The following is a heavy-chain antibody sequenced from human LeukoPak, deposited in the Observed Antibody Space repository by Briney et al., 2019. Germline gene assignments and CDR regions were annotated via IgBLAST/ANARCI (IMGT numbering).Heavy chain of an antibody. CDR2: ISAYNGNT. J-gene: IGHJ4*02. CDR3: AGDRNSDWYSPLDY. V-gene: IGHV1-18*01. Sequence: GASMKVSCKASGYTFTSYGISWVRQAPGQGLEWMGWISAYNGNTNYAQKLQGRVTMTTDTSTSTAYMELRSLRSDDTAIYYCAGDRNSDWYSPLDYWGQGSQVTVSP. CDR1: GYTFTSYG. D-gene: IGHD6-19*01.